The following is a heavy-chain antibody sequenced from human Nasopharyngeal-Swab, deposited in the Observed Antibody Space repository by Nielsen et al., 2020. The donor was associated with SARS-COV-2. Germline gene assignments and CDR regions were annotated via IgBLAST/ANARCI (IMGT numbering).Heavy chain of an antibody. D-gene: IGHD3-9*01. V-gene: IGHV6-1*01. Sequence: QTPSLTRAISGDSVSSNNAGCDWIRQSPSRGLESLVRTYYGSKWYNHYAPSVKSRVTIKPDTSKNQFSLQMDSVTPEDSAVYYCARGFLQTGFDTWGQGTLVTVSS. CDR2: TYYGSKWYN. CDR3: ARGFLQTGFDT. CDR1: GDSVSSNNAG. J-gene: IGHJ4*02.